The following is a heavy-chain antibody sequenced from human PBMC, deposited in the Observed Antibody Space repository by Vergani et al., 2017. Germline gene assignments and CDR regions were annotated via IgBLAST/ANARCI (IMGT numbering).Heavy chain of an antibody. CDR1: GVSITRGNY. CDR2: VFHLGTV. Sequence: QVQLQESGPGLLKTSETLSLTCNVSGVSITRGNYWGWVRQSPGTGLEWIASVFHLGTVYYNPSLRSRVRISIDTSKNQVSLKVTSMTAADSAFYYCAIWSAGSLDSWGQGTLVTVSS. V-gene: IGHV4-38-2*02. CDR3: AIWSAGSLDS. J-gene: IGHJ4*02. D-gene: IGHD3-10*01.